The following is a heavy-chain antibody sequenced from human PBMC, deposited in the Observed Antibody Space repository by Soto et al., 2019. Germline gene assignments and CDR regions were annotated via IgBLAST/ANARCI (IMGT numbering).Heavy chain of an antibody. D-gene: IGHD6-19*01. CDR1: GYTFTDYY. CDR3: ARDQSPYRGWPGMDV. Sequence: ASVKVSCKASGYTFTDYYMHWVRQAPGQGLEWMGWINPNSGGTNYAQKFQGRVTMTRDTSISTAYLELNRLRSDDTAVYYCARDQSPYRGWPGMDVWGNGKPVTVSA. J-gene: IGHJ6*04. V-gene: IGHV1-2*02. CDR2: INPNSGGT.